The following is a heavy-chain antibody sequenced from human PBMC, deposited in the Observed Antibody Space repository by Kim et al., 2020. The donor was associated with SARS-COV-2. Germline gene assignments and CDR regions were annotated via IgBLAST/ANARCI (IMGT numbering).Heavy chain of an antibody. V-gene: IGHV4-34*01. D-gene: IGHD1-26*01. CDR1: GGSFSGYY. J-gene: IGHJ4*02. Sequence: SETLSLTCAVYGGSFSGYYWSWIRQPPGKGLEWIGEINHSGSTNYNPSLKSRVTISVDTSKNQFSLKLSSVTAADTVVYYCASGDEGPVGATTNFDYWGQGTLVTVSS. CDR3: ASGDEGPVGATTNFDY. CDR2: INHSGST.